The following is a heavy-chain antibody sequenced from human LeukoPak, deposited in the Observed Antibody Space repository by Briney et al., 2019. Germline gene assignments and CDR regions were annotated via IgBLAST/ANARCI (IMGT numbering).Heavy chain of an antibody. CDR3: ARDSGYCTNGVCYTIDGYYYYYMDV. V-gene: IGHV4-4*07. Sequence: SETLSLTCTVSGGSISSYYWSWIRQPAGKGLEWIGRIYTSGSTNYNPSLKSRVTMSVDTSKNQFSLKLSSVIAADTAVYYCARDSGYCTNGVCYTIDGYYYYYMDVWGKGTTVTVSS. CDR2: IYTSGST. J-gene: IGHJ6*03. D-gene: IGHD2-8*01. CDR1: GGSISSYY.